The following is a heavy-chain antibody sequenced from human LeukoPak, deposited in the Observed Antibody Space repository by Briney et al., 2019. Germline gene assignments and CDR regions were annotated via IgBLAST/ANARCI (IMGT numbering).Heavy chain of an antibody. CDR1: GFTFSSSW. CDR3: ARGRDYSFDY. V-gene: IGHV3-74*01. Sequence: PGGSLRLSCAASGFTFSSSWMHWVRQAPGKGLVWVSRINSDGSITTYADSVKGRFTISRDNAKNTLYLQMSSLRAEDTAVYYCARGRDYSFDYWGQGNLVTVSS. CDR2: INSDGSIT. J-gene: IGHJ4*02. D-gene: IGHD2-21*01.